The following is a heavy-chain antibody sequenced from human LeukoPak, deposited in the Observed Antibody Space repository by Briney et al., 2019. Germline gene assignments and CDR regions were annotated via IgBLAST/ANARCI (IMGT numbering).Heavy chain of an antibody. CDR3: ARDESYSYGYGVGY. J-gene: IGHJ4*02. V-gene: IGHV4-38-2*02. D-gene: IGHD5-18*01. Sequence: SETLSLTCAVSGYSISSGYYWGWIRQPPGKGLEWIGSIYHSGSTYYNPSLKSRVTISVDTSKNQFSLKLSSVTAADTAVYYCARDESYSYGYGVGYWGQGTLVTVSS. CDR1: GYSISSGYY. CDR2: IYHSGST.